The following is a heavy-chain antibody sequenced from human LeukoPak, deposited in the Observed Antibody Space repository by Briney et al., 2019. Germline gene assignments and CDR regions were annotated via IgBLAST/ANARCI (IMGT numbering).Heavy chain of an antibody. CDR2: ITASGGNT. CDR1: GFTFSSYA. J-gene: IGHJ4*02. V-gene: IGHV3-23*01. Sequence: GGSLRLSCAASGFTFSSYAMGWVRQAPGKGLEWVSAITASGGNTYYADSVKGRFTISRDNSKNTLHLQVNSLRAEDTAVYYCAKGNGYSYGRYYFDYWGQGTLVTVSS. CDR3: AKGNGYSYGRYYFDY. D-gene: IGHD5-18*01.